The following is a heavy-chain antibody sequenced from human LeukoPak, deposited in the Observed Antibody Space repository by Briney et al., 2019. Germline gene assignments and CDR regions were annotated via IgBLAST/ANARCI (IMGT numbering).Heavy chain of an antibody. J-gene: IGHJ3*02. CDR1: GYSFTSYW. CDR3: ARHVTTASAARGFDI. CDR2: IYPRDSDT. V-gene: IGHV5-51*01. D-gene: IGHD1-14*01. Sequence: GESLKISCKGSGYSFTSYWFAWVRQMPGKSLEWMGIIYPRDSDTKYSPSFQGQVTISADKSINTAYLQWGGLKASDTAVYYCARHVTTASAARGFDIWGQGTMVTVSS.